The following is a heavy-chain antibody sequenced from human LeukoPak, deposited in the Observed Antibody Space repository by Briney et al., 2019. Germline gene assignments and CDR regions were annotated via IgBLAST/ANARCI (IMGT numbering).Heavy chain of an antibody. Sequence: GGSLRLSCAASGFTFSSYGMHWARQAPGKGLEWVTLISYDGSNKYYADSVKGRFTISRDNSKNTLYLQMNSLRAEDTTVYYCAKEGYNWSLDSWGQGTLVTVSS. CDR2: ISYDGSNK. D-gene: IGHD1-20*01. CDR3: AKEGYNWSLDS. CDR1: GFTFSSYG. V-gene: IGHV3-30*18. J-gene: IGHJ4*02.